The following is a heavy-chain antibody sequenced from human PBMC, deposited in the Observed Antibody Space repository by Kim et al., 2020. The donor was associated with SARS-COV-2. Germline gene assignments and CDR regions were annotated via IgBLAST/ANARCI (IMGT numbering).Heavy chain of an antibody. D-gene: IGHD3-10*01. CDR3: ARENYYGSGSYYS. J-gene: IGHJ4*02. V-gene: IGHV3-11*05. Sequence: SPDPVNGRLTISRDNAKNSLYLQMTSLGAEDTAVYYCARENYYGSGSYYSWGQGTLVTVSS.